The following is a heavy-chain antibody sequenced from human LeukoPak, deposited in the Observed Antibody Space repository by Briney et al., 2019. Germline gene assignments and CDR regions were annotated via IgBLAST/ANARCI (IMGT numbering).Heavy chain of an antibody. CDR2: ISSSSSYI. V-gene: IGHV3-21*01. J-gene: IGHJ6*03. CDR3: ARDYGDYEPGRHHYYYYYMDV. D-gene: IGHD4-17*01. CDR1: GFTFSSYS. Sequence: GGSLRLSCAASGFTFSSYSMNWVRQAPGKGLEWVSSISSSSSYIFYADSVKGRFTMSRDNAKKSLFLQMNSLRAEDTAVYYCARDYGDYEPGRHHYYYYYMDVWGKGTTVTVSS.